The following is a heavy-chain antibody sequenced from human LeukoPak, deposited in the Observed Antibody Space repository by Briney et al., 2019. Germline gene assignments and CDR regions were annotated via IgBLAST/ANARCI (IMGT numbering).Heavy chain of an antibody. CDR3: ARDWYSSGRSPWFDP. V-gene: IGHV6-1*01. D-gene: IGHD6-19*01. CDR1: GDSVSSNSAA. CDR2: TYYRSKWYN. J-gene: IGHJ5*02. Sequence: SQTLSLTCAISGDSVSSNSAAWNWIRQSPSRGLEWLGRTYYRSKWYNDYAVSVKSRITIYPDTSKNQFPLQLNSVTPEDTAVYYCARDWYSSGRSPWFDPWGQGTLVTVSS.